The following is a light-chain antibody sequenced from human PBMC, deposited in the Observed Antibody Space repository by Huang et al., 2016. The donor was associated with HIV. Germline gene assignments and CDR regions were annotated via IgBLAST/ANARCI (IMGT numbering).Light chain of an antibody. V-gene: IGKV1-5*03. CDR1: QSISNW. CDR3: QQYNSYSHMYT. CDR2: KAS. Sequence: DIQMTQSPSTLSASVGDRVTITCRASQSISNWLAWYQQKPGKAPKLRIYKASSLESGVPSRVSGSGSGTEVTLTISSLQPDEFATYYCQQYNSYSHMYTFGQGTKLEIK. J-gene: IGKJ2*01.